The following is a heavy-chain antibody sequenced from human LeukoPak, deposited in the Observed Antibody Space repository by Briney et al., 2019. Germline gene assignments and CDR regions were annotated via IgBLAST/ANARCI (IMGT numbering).Heavy chain of an antibody. CDR1: GHSISRGYY. Sequence: SETLSLTCAVSGHSISRGYYWALIRQPPGKGLEWIGTVYHTGSTYYNPFLDSRVTISVDTSKNEFSLNLKSVTAADTAVYYCARAGWIITSGIDYWGQGALVTVSS. D-gene: IGHD3-10*01. CDR2: VYHTGST. J-gene: IGHJ4*02. CDR3: ARAGWIITSGIDY. V-gene: IGHV4-38-2*01.